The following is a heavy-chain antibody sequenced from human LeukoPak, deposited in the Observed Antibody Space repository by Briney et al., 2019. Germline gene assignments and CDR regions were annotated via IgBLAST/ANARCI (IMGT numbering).Heavy chain of an antibody. CDR3: ARPTYSGSYSGALDI. D-gene: IGHD1-26*01. CDR1: GYSISSGYY. V-gene: IGHV4-38-2*01. J-gene: IGHJ3*02. Sequence: SETLSLTCAVSGYSISSGYYWGWIRQPPGKGLEWIGSIYHSGSTYYNPSLKSRVTISVDTSKNQFSLKLSSVTAADTAVYYCARPTYSGSYSGALDIWGQGTMVTVSS. CDR2: IYHSGST.